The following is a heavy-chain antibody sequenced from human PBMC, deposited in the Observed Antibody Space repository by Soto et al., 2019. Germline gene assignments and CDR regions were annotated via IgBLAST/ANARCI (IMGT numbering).Heavy chain of an antibody. CDR3: ARSIVVVTALDY. CDR2: INAGNGNT. CDR1: GYTFTSYA. V-gene: IGHV1-3*05. D-gene: IGHD2-21*02. J-gene: IGHJ4*02. Sequence: QVQLVQSGAEEKKPGASVKVSCKASGYTFTSYAMPWVRQAPGPRLEWMGWINAGNGNTKYSQKFQGRVTITRDTSAITAYMELSSLRSEDTAVYYCARSIVVVTALDYWGQGTLVTVSS.